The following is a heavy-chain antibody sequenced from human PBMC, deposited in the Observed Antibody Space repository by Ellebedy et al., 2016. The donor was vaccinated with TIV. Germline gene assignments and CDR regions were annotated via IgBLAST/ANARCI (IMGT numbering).Heavy chain of an antibody. V-gene: IGHV1-46*01. J-gene: IGHJ5*02. CDR3: ARDPSGIGNNYFDP. Sequence: AASVKVSCKASGYTFTTSYIHWARQAPGQGLEWMGIINPRDGSTRHAQKFQDRVTMTRDTSTTTVYMEVSSLRSDDTAVYYCARDPSGIGNNYFDPWGQGTLVIVSS. D-gene: IGHD1-1*01. CDR2: INPRDGST. CDR1: GYTFTTSY.